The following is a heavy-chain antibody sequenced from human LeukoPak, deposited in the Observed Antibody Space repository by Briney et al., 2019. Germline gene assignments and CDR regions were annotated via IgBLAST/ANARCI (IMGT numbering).Heavy chain of an antibody. J-gene: IGHJ4*02. CDR2: IIGSGGTT. Sequence: GGSLRLSCAASGFSFSNYGMNWVRQAPGKGLEWVSGIIGSGGTTYYADSVKGRFTISRDNSKNTVYLQINNLRDEDTAVYYCAEDDRLLRFLHWGQGTLVTVSS. V-gene: IGHV3-23*01. CDR1: GFSFSNYG. D-gene: IGHD3-16*01. CDR3: AEDDRLLRFLH.